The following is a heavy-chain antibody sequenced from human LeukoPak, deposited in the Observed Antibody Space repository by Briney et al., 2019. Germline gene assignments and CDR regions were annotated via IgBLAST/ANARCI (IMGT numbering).Heavy chain of an antibody. D-gene: IGHD5-12*01. CDR2: VYYSGST. J-gene: IGHJ6*03. CDR3: ARDVGGYVVLPMDV. V-gene: IGHV4-39*07. Sequence: SETLSLTCTVSGGSISSSSYYWGWIRQPPGKGLEWIGSVYYSGSTYYNPSLKSRVTISVDTSKNQFSLKLSSVTAADTAVYYCARDVGGYVVLPMDVWGKGTTVTVSS. CDR1: GGSISSSSYY.